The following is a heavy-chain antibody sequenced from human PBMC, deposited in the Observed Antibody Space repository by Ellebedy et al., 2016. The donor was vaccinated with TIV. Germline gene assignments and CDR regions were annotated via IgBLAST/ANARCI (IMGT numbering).Heavy chain of an antibody. Sequence: KVSCKGSGYSFTSYWIGWVRQMPGKGLEWMGIIYPGDSDTRYSPSFQGQVTISADKSISTASLQWSSLKASDTVMYYCARLTRHWFDPWGQGTLVTVSS. CDR2: IYPGDSDT. CDR1: GYSFTSYW. V-gene: IGHV5-51*01. CDR3: ARLTRHWFDP. D-gene: IGHD6-6*01. J-gene: IGHJ5*02.